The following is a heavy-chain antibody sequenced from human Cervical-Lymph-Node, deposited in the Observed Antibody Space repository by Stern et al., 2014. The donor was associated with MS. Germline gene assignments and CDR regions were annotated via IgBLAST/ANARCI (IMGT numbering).Heavy chain of an antibody. CDR3: AREDTYYYYGMDV. V-gene: IGHV1-69*04. CDR1: DDTFSTYK. J-gene: IGHJ6*02. Sequence: QVQLVQSGAEVRKPGSSVKVSCKASDDTFSTYKISWVRQAPGQGLQWMGRNIPSNDMADYAQNFRGRVTITADKSTATAYMELSSLKSEDTAIYYCAREDTYYYYGMDVWGQGTTVTVSS. CDR2: NIPSNDMA.